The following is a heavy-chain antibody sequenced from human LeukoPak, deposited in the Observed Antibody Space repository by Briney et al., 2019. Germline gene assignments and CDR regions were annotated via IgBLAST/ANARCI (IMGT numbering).Heavy chain of an antibody. J-gene: IGHJ4*02. Sequence: ASVKVSCKASGYTFTGYYMHWVRQAPGQGLEWMGWINPNSGGTNYAQKFQGWVTMTRDTSISTAYMELSRLRSDDTAVYYCAREWELQLGVFDYWGQGTLVTVSS. D-gene: IGHD1-26*01. V-gene: IGHV1-2*04. CDR3: AREWELQLGVFDY. CDR2: INPNSGGT. CDR1: GYTFTGYY.